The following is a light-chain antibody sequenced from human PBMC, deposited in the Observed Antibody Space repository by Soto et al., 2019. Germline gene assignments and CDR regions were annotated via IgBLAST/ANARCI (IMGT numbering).Light chain of an antibody. CDR1: QSISSW. V-gene: IGKV1-5*03. CDR3: QQYNSYWT. J-gene: IGKJ1*01. CDR2: KAS. Sequence: NPMTQSPSTLSAAVRNRLHIXFRASQSISSWLAWYQQKPGKAPKLLIYKASSLESGVPSRFSGSGSGTEFTLTISSLQPDDFATYYCQQYNSYWTFGQGTEVDIK.